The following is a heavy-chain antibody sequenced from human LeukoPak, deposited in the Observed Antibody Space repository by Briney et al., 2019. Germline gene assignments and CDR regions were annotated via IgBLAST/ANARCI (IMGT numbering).Heavy chain of an antibody. Sequence: GGSLRLSCAASGFTFSSYGMHWVRQAPGKGLEWVAFIRYDGSNKYYADSVKGQFTSSRDNSKNTLYLQMNSLRAEDTAVYYCARGLGELSHDAFDIWGQGTMVTVSS. V-gene: IGHV3-30*02. J-gene: IGHJ3*02. D-gene: IGHD3-16*02. CDR1: GFTFSSYG. CDR2: IRYDGSNK. CDR3: ARGLGELSHDAFDI.